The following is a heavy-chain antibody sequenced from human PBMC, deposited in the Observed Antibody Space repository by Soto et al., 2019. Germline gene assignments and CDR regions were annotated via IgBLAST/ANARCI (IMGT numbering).Heavy chain of an antibody. D-gene: IGHD2-15*01. V-gene: IGHV3-30*18. CDR3: AKLVAVVGMYV. CDR1: GFTFSSYG. J-gene: IGHJ6*02. CDR2: ISYDGSNK. Sequence: QVQLVESGGGVVQPGRSLRLSCAASGFTFSSYGMHWVRQAPGKGLEWVAVISYDGSNKYYADSVKGRFTISRDNSKNTLYLQMNSLRAEDTALYYCAKLVAVVGMYVWGQGTTVTVSS.